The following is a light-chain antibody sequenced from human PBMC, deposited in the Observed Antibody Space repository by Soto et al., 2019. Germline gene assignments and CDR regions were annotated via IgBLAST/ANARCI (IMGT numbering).Light chain of an antibody. CDR2: GAS. CDR1: QSVGSN. CDR3: QQYGGSTRT. V-gene: IGKV3-20*01. Sequence: EIVMTQFPATLAVSPGERATLSCRASQSVGSNLAWYQLKPGQAPRLIIHGASSRATGVPDRITGSGSGTDFTLSISRLEPEDFAVYYCQQYGGSTRTFGQGTKVDIK. J-gene: IGKJ1*01.